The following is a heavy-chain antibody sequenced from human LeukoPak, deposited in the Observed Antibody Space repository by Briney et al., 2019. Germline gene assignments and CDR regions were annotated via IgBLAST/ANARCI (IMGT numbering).Heavy chain of an antibody. CDR1: GFTFSSYW. CDR2: IKQDGSEK. D-gene: IGHD2-15*01. J-gene: IGHJ4*02. CDR3: ARGYIVVAYYFDY. V-gene: IGHV3-7*01. Sequence: GGSLRLSCAASGFTFSSYWMSWVRQAPGKGLEGVANIKQDGSEKYYVDSVKGRFTISRDNAKNSLYLQMNSLRAEDTAVYYCARGYIVVAYYFDYWGQGTLVTVSS.